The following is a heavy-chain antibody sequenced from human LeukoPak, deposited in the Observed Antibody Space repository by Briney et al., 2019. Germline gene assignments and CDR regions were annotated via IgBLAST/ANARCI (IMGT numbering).Heavy chain of an antibody. CDR2: IRNDGSDK. D-gene: IGHD3-10*01. CDR3: AKAGYGPGSYRADY. CDR1: GFIFSSYG. Sequence: PGGSLRLSCAASGFIFSSYGMHWVRQAPGKGLEWVAFIRNDGSDKYYADSVKGRFTISRDNSKNTLYLQMNSLRGEDTAVYYCAKAGYGPGSYRADYWGQGTLVTVSS. V-gene: IGHV3-30*02. J-gene: IGHJ4*02.